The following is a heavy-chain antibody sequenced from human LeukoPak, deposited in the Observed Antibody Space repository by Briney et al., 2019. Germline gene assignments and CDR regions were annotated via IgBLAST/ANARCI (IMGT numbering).Heavy chain of an antibody. CDR2: IYYSGTT. V-gene: IGHV4-59*01. CDR1: GGSISYYY. D-gene: IGHD4-17*01. Sequence: SETLSLTCTVSGGSISYYYWSWIRQSPGKELEWIGYIYYSGTTNHNPSLKSRVTISVDTSKNQFSLQLRSVTAADTAVYYCAREDPQTTVPEGMDVWGQGTTVTVSS. CDR3: AREDPQTTVPEGMDV. J-gene: IGHJ6*02.